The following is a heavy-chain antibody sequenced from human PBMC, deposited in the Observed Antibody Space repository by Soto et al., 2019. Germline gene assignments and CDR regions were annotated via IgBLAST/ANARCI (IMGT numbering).Heavy chain of an antibody. J-gene: IGHJ4*02. CDR2: ISSSSSYT. Sequence: QVQLVESGGGLVKPGGSLRLSCAASGFTFSDYYMSWIRQAPGKGLEWVSYISSSSSYTNYADSVKGRFTISRDNAKNSLYLQMNSLRAEDTAVYYCARWYYDFWSGYSYYFDYWGQGTLVTVSS. V-gene: IGHV3-11*06. D-gene: IGHD3-3*01. CDR3: ARWYYDFWSGYSYYFDY. CDR1: GFTFSDYY.